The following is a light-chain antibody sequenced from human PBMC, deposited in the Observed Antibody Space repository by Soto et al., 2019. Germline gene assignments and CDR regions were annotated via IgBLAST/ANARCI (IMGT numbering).Light chain of an antibody. V-gene: IGKV3-15*01. CDR1: QSVSSN. J-gene: IGKJ5*01. CDR3: QQSYSTPIT. CDR2: GAS. Sequence: IVMTQSPSTRSVSPVERAPLSCRASQSVSSNLAWYQQKPGQAPRLLIYGASTRATGIPARFSGSGSGTEFTLTIGSLQPDDFATYYCQQSYSTPITFGQGTRLEI.